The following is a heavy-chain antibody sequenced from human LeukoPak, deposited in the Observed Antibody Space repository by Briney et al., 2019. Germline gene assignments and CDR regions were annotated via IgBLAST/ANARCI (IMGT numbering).Heavy chain of an antibody. V-gene: IGHV4-4*07. CDR1: GGSISSYY. Sequence: SETLSLTCTVSGGSISSYYWSWIRQPAGKGLEWIGRIYTSGSTNYNPSLKSRVTMSVDTSKNQFSLKLSSVTAADTAVYYCAREAGSTPDYYYGMDVWGQGTTATVSS. D-gene: IGHD4-23*01. CDR2: IYTSGST. J-gene: IGHJ6*02. CDR3: AREAGSTPDYYYGMDV.